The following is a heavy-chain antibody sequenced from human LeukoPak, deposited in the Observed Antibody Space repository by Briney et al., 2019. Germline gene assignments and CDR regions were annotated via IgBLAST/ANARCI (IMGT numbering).Heavy chain of an antibody. Sequence: GGSLRLSCAASGFTFSSYIMNWVRQAPGKGLEWVSSISSISSYIYYADSVKGRFTISRDNAKNSLYLQMNSLRAEDKAVYYCARDYYDSSPGYWGQGTLVTVSS. CDR2: ISSISSYI. J-gene: IGHJ4*02. CDR3: ARDYYDSSPGY. D-gene: IGHD3-22*01. V-gene: IGHV3-21*01. CDR1: GFTFSSYI.